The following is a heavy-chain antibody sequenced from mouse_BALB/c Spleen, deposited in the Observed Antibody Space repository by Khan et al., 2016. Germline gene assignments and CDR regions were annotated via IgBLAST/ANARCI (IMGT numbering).Heavy chain of an antibody. J-gene: IGHJ4*01. V-gene: IGHV5-17*02. CDR2: ISGGSSTI. Sequence: EVELVESGGGLVQPGGSRKLSCAASGFTFSVFGIHWVRQAPEKGLEWVAYISGGSSTIYYAETVKGRFTISRDNPKNTLFLQMTSLSSEDTAVYYCARLTPYAMDYWGQGTSVTVSS. CDR3: ARLTPYAMDY. CDR1: GFTFSVFG. D-gene: IGHD4-1*01.